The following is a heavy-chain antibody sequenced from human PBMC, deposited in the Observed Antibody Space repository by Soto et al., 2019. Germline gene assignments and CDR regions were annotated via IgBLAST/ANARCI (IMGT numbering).Heavy chain of an antibody. CDR2: MYKTGST. D-gene: IGHD2-21*02. Sequence: PSETLSLTCTVSGVSISGYYWSWIRQPPGKGLEWIGYMYKTGSTVYNPSFKSRVTISVDTSKNQFSLKLNSVTAADTAVYYCARDLWGYCGTDRYPLDVWGQGTTVTVSS. J-gene: IGHJ6*02. V-gene: IGHV4-59*01. CDR3: ARDLWGYCGTDRYPLDV. CDR1: GVSISGYY.